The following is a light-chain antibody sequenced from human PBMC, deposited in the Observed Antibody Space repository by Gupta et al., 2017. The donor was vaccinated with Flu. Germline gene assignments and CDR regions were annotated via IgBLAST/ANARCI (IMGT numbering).Light chain of an antibody. CDR3: QQLTHVPHT. V-gene: IGKV2-24*01. CDR2: KIS. CDR1: QGLVYSDGDTY. Sequence: VPLGQPASISCRSSQGLVYSDGDTYLSWLHQRPGQPPRLLIYKISKRFSGVPDRFSGSGTGTDFTLKISRVEPEDVGVYYCQQLTHVPHTFGQGTKLEIK. J-gene: IGKJ2*01.